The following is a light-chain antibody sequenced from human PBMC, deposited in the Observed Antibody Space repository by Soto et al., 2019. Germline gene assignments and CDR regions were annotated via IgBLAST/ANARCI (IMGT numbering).Light chain of an antibody. CDR3: QQYGGSPPLT. Sequence: EIVLTQSPGTLSLSPGERATLSCRASQSVYSSHLAWYQQKPGQAPRRLIYGASSRATGIPDRSSGSGSGADFTLSISRLEPEDFAVYYCQQYGGSPPLTFGGGTKVEIK. V-gene: IGKV3-20*01. CDR1: QSVYSSH. J-gene: IGKJ4*01. CDR2: GAS.